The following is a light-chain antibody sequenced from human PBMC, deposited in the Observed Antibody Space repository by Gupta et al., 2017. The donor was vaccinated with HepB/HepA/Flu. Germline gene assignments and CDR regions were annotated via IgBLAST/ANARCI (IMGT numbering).Light chain of an antibody. CDR2: DAS. Sequence: TQLTQSPSSLSASIGDRVTITCRASQGISNYVEWYQQKPGKAPKLLIYDASKVKSGVPSRFSGSGYGTYFTLTISRRQPVDFANYYCQQRHSAPRTFGQGTKLEIK. J-gene: IGKJ2*01. CDR3: QQRHSAPRT. V-gene: IGKV1-39*01. CDR1: QGISNY.